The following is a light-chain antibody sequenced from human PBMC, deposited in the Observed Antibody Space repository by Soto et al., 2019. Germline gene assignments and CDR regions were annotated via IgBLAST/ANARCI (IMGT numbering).Light chain of an antibody. J-gene: IGLJ1*01. Sequence: QSVLTQPPSASGTPGQRVTISCSGYSSTVGSNHVYWYQKFPGMAPKLLISKNNQRPSGVPGRFSGSKSGTSASLAISALRSEDEAEYYWAAGDDNFSTYVFGSGSKVTVL. CDR1: SSTVGSNH. CDR2: KNN. CDR3: AAGDDNFSTYV. V-gene: IGLV1-47*01.